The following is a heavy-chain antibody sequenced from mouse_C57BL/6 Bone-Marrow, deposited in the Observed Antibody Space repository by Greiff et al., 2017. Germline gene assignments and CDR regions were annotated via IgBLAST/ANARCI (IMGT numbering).Heavy chain of an antibody. CDR2: IDPGSGST. Sequence: VQLQQPGAELVKPGASVKMSCKASGYTFTSYWITWVKQRPGQGLEWIGDIDPGSGSTNYNEKFKGKATLTVDTSSSTAYMQLSSLTSEDSAVYYCARPCHSKYGYFDVWGTGTTVTVSS. J-gene: IGHJ1*03. CDR3: ARPCHSKYGYFDV. D-gene: IGHD2-5*01. CDR1: GYTFTSYW. V-gene: IGHV1-55*01.